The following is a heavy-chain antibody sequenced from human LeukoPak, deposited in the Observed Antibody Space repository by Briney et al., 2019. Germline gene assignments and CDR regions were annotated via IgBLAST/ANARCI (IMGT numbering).Heavy chain of an antibody. CDR1: GDSISNSNYY. D-gene: IGHD3-22*01. V-gene: IGHV3-7*01. CDR2: IKQDGSEK. CDR3: ARVWYDSSGYPYDY. Sequence: ETLSLTCTVSGDSISNSNYYWGWIRQPPGKGLEWVANIKQDGSEKYYVDSVKGRFTISRDNAKNSLYLQMNSLRAEDTAVYYCARVWYDSSGYPYDYWGQGTLVTVSS. J-gene: IGHJ4*02.